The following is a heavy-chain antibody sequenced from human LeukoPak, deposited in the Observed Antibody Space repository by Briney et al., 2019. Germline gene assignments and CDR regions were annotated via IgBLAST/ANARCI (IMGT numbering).Heavy chain of an antibody. CDR3: ARVGGDILTGSYFDY. D-gene: IGHD3-9*01. Sequence: ASVKVSCKASEYSFTAYYMHWVRQAPGQGLEWMGWINPNSGGTNYAQKSQGRVTMTRDMSISTVYMQLSRLTSDDTAVYYCARVGGDILTGSYFDYWGQGTLVTVSS. CDR2: INPNSGGT. CDR1: EYSFTAYY. J-gene: IGHJ4*02. V-gene: IGHV1-2*02.